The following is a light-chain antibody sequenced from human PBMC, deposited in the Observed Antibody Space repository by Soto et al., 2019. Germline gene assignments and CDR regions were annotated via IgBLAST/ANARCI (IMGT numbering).Light chain of an antibody. V-gene: IGKV3-15*01. CDR1: QSVRSN. CDR3: QQYDDLPIT. CDR2: GAT. J-gene: IGKJ5*01. Sequence: EIVLTQSPANLSVSPGERATLSCRASQSVRSNLAWYQQKPGQAPRLLIFGATTRATNISARFTGSGSGTEFTLTISSLQSEDIATYFCQQYDDLPITFGQGTRLEI.